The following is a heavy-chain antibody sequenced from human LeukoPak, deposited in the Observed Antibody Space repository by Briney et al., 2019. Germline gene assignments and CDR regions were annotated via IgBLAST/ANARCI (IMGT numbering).Heavy chain of an antibody. CDR2: ISAYNGNT. CDR3: AREFPYDTSVYSQLFDY. Sequence: ASVKVSRKASGYTFTSYGISWVRQAPGQGLEWVGWISAYNGNTNYAQKLQGRVNMTTDTSTSTAYEELRSLRSDDTAGYYCAREFPYDTSVYSQLFDYGGQGTLVTVSS. J-gene: IGHJ4*02. D-gene: IGHD3-22*01. V-gene: IGHV1-18*01. CDR1: GYTFTSYG.